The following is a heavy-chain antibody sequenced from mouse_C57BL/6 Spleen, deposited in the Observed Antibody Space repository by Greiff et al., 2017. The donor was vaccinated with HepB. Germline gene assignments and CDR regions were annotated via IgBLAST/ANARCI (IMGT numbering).Heavy chain of an antibody. CDR2: IYPRSGNT. Sequence: QVQLQQSGAELARPGASVKLSCKASGYTFTSYGISWVKQRTGQGLEWIGEIYPRSGNTYYHEKFKGKATLPADKSSSTAYMELRSLTSEDSAVYFGARRGTTVVVYYYAMDYWGQGTSVTVSS. J-gene: IGHJ4*01. D-gene: IGHD1-1*01. CDR3: ARRGTTVVVYYYAMDY. CDR1: GYTFTSYG. V-gene: IGHV1-81*01.